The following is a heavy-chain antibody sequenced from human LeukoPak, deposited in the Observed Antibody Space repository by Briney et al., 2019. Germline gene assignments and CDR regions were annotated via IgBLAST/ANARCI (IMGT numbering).Heavy chain of an antibody. CDR1: GYTFTGYY. CDR2: INPNSGGT. J-gene: IGHJ4*02. D-gene: IGHD6-6*01. Sequence: GASVKVSCKASGYTFTGYYMHWVRQAPGQGLEWMGWINPNSGGTNYAQKFQGRVTMTRDTSISTAYMELSRLRSDDTAVYYCARVGPWYSSSLFDYWGQGTLVTVSS. V-gene: IGHV1-2*02. CDR3: ARVGPWYSSSLFDY.